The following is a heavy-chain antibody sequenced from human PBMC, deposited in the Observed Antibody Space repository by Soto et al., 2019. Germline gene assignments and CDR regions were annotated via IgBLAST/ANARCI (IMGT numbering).Heavy chain of an antibody. D-gene: IGHD3-10*01. J-gene: IGHJ4*02. CDR3: ARSRSGSYYNPLGY. V-gene: IGHV3-9*01. Sequence: VQLVESGGGLVPPGRSLRLSCVASGFSFGEYAMHWVRPAPGKGLEWVSGISLNSDTRGYADSAKGRFTISRDSAKNSVYLQMNSLRGEDTALYYCARSRSGSYYNPLGYWGQGTLVTVSS. CDR2: ISLNSDTR. CDR1: GFSFGEYA.